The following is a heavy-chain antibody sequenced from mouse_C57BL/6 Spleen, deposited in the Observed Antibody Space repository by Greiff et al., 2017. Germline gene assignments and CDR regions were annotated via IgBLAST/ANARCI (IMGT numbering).Heavy chain of an antibody. CDR2: IDPEDGET. J-gene: IGHJ3*01. D-gene: IGHD2-4*01. CDR3: AIDYDMRAWFAY. Sequence: EVKLMESGAELVKPGASVKLSCTASGFNIKDYYMHWVKQRTEQGLEWIGRIDPEDGETKYAPKFQGKATITADTSSNTAYLQLSSLTSEDTAVYYCAIDYDMRAWFAYWGQGTLVTVSA. V-gene: IGHV14-2*01. CDR1: GFNIKDYY.